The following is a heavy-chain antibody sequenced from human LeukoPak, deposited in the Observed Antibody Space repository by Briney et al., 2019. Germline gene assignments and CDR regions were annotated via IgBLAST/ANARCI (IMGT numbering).Heavy chain of an antibody. V-gene: IGHV3-66*01. CDR3: ATSIDSSGYFDFDY. CDR1: GFTVSSNY. J-gene: IGHJ4*02. CDR2: IYSGGTT. Sequence: GGSLRLSCAASGFTVSSNYMIWVRQAPGKGLEWVSVIYSGGTTYYADSVKGRFTMSRDNSKNTLYLQMNSLRAEDTAVYYCATSIDSSGYFDFDYWGQGTLVTVSS. D-gene: IGHD3-22*01.